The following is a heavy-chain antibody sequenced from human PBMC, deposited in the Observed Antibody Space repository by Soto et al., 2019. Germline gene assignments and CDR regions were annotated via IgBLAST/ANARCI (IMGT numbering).Heavy chain of an antibody. D-gene: IGHD6-19*01. CDR3: ARGVAGSGFDL. V-gene: IGHV6-1*01. J-gene: IGHJ4*02. Sequence: PSHTRSLTCAISGYSVASNTAAWNWIRSSPSRGLEWLGRTYYRSNWRHDYAVSVKSRITVNPDTSKNHFSLQLNSVTPDDTAVYYCARGVAGSGFDLWGQGTLVTVSS. CDR1: GYSVASNTAA. CDR2: TYYRSNWRH.